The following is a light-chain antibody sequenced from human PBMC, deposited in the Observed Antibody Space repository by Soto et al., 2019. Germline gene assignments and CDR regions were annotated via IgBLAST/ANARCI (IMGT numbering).Light chain of an antibody. CDR2: EVT. J-gene: IGLJ1*01. CDR3: SSHGGANNFYI. CDR1: SSDIGAYDF. Sequence: QSALTQPPSASGSPGQSVTISCTGTSSDIGAYDFVSWYQQHPGKVPKLIIHEVTRRPSGVPDRFSASKSGNTASLTVSGLQAEDEADYYCSSHGGANNFYIFGTGTKVTVL. V-gene: IGLV2-8*01.